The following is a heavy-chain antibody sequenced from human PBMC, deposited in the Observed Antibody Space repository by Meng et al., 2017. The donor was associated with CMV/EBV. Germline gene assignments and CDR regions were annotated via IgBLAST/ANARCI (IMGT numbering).Heavy chain of an antibody. V-gene: IGHV3-23*03. CDR3: AKDLQPRFSGRYYYYGMDV. J-gene: IGHJ6*02. CDR1: GFTFSSYA. Sequence: GGSLRLSCAASGFTFSSYAMSWVRQAPGKGLEWVSVIYSGGSSTYYADSVKGRITISRDNSKNTLYLQMNSLRAEDTAVYYCAKDLQPRFSGRYYYYGMDVWGQGTTVTVSS. CDR2: IYSGGSST. D-gene: IGHD1-26*01.